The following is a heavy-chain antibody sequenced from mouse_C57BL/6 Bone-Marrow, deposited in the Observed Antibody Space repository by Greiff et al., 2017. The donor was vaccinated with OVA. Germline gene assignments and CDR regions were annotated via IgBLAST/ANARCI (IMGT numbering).Heavy chain of an antibody. CDR2: ISDGGSYT. CDR3: AREGITTVVATSTY. D-gene: IGHD1-1*01. V-gene: IGHV5-4*01. J-gene: IGHJ3*01. Sequence: EVHLVESGGGLVKPGGSLKLSCAASGFTFSSYAMSWVRQTPEKRLEWVATISDGGSYTYYPDNVKGRFTISRDNAKNNLYLQMSHLKSEDTAMYYCAREGITTVVATSTYWGQGTLVTVSA. CDR1: GFTFSSYA.